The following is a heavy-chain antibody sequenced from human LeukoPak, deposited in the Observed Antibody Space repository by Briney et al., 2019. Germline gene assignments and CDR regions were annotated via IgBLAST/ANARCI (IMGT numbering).Heavy chain of an antibody. V-gene: IGHV3-48*01. J-gene: IGHJ4*02. Sequence: GGSLRLSCAASGFTFSSYNMNWVRQAPGKGLEWLSYISSSSRTIHYADSVKGRFTISRDNAKNSLYLQMNSLRAEDTAVYYCARINDDWGQGTLVTVSS. D-gene: IGHD3-16*01. CDR2: ISSSSRTI. CDR1: GFTFSSYN. CDR3: ARINDD.